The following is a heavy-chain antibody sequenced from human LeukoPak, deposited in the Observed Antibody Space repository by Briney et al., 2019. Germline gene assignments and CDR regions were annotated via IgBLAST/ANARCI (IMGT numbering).Heavy chain of an antibody. J-gene: IGHJ5*02. CDR2: IYYSGST. D-gene: IGHD6-19*01. Sequence: SETLSLTCTVSGGSISSYYWSWIRQPPGKGLEWIGYIYYSGSTNYNPSLKSRVTISVDTSKNQFSLKLSSVTAADTAVYYCAREELDSSGWYRWFDPWGQGTLVTVSS. CDR3: AREELDSSGWYRWFDP. CDR1: GGSISSYY. V-gene: IGHV4-59*01.